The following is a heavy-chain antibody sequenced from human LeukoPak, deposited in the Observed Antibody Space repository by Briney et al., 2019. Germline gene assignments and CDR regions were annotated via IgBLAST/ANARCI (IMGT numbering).Heavy chain of an antibody. D-gene: IGHD2-15*01. CDR2: ISYDGSNK. Sequence: GGSLRLSCAASGFTFSSYAMSWVRQAPGKGLEWVAVISYDGSNKYYADSVKGRFTISRDNSKNTLYLQMNSLRAEDTAVYYCARGYCSGGSCYGMDVWGQGTTVTVSS. J-gene: IGHJ6*02. V-gene: IGHV3-30*04. CDR3: ARGYCSGGSCYGMDV. CDR1: GFTFSSYA.